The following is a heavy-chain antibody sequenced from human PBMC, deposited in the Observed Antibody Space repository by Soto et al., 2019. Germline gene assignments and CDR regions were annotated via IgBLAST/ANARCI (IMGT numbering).Heavy chain of an antibody. D-gene: IGHD6-13*01. V-gene: IGHV1-2*04. CDR3: ARGEAAAGTGPGY. CDR2: INPNSCGT. Sequence: ASVKVSCKASGYTFTGYYMHWVRQAPGQGLEWMGWINPNSCGTSYAQKFQGWVTMTRDTSISTAYMELGRLRSDDTAVYYCARGEAAAGTGPGYWGQGTLVTVSS. CDR1: GYTFTGYY. J-gene: IGHJ4*02.